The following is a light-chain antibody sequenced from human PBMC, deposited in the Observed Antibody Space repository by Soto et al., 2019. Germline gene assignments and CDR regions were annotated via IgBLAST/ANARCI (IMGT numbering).Light chain of an antibody. CDR2: AAS. CDR1: QGISSY. V-gene: IGKV1-8*01. CDR3: QQYYSYPHT. J-gene: IGKJ1*01. Sequence: AIRMTQSPSSFSASTGDRVTITCRASQGISSYLAWYQQKPGKAPKLLIYAASTLQSGVPSRFSGSGSGTDFTLTTSCLQSEDFATYYCQQYYSYPHTFGQGTTVEIK.